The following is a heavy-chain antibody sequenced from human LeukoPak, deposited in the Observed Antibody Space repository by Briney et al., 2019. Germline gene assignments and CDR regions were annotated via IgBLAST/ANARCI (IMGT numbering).Heavy chain of an antibody. J-gene: IGHJ4*02. CDR2: ISGSGGST. CDR3: AKEVGARYYFDY. D-gene: IGHD1-26*01. V-gene: IGHV3-23*01. CDR1: GFTFSSYA. Sequence: GGSLRLSCAASGFTFSSYAMSWVRQAPGKGLEWVSAISGSGGSTYYADSVKGRFTIYRDNSKKTLYLQMNSLRAEDTAVYSCAKEVGARYYFDYWGQGTLVTVSS.